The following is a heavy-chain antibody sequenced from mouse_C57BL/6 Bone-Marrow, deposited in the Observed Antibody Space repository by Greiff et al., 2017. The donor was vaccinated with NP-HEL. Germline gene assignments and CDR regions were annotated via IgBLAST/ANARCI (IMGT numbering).Heavy chain of an antibody. CDR3: ARGNMVTTGFAY. D-gene: IGHD2-2*01. J-gene: IGHJ3*01. CDR2: IHPNSGST. V-gene: IGHV1-64*01. Sequence: QVHVKQPGAELVKPGASVKLSCKASGYTFTSYWMHWVKQRPGQGLEWIGMIHPNSGSTNYNEKFKSKATLTVDKSSSTAYMQLSSLTSEDSAVYYCARGNMVTTGFAYWGQGTLVTVSA. CDR1: GYTFTSYW.